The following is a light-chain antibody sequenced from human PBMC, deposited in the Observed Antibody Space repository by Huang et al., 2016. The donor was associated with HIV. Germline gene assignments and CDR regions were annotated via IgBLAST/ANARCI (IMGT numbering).Light chain of an antibody. CDR3: MQAIQIPT. CDR2: LGS. Sequence: DIVMTQSPLSLPVTPGEPASISCRSSQSLLHRNGYNYLDWYRQKPGQSPQLLIYLGSNRASGVPDRCSGSGSGTDFTLKISRVEAEDVGIYYWMQAIQIPTFGPGTKVDIK. CDR1: QSLLHRNGYNY. J-gene: IGKJ3*01. V-gene: IGKV2-28*01.